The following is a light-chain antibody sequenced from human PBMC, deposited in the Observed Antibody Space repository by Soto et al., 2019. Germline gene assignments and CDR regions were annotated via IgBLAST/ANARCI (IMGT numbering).Light chain of an antibody. V-gene: IGKV1-5*03. Sequence: DIQMTQSPSTLSASLGDRVTITCRASRAISDWLAWYQQRPGKAPKLLIYRASRLESGVPSRFSGSGSGTEFTLTISGLQPDDFATYYCQQYNTFSLTFGQGTKLEI. J-gene: IGKJ2*01. CDR1: RAISDW. CDR3: QQYNTFSLT. CDR2: RAS.